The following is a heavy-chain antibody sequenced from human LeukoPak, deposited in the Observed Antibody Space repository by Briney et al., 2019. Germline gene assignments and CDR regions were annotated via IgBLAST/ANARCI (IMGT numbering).Heavy chain of an antibody. D-gene: IGHD5-12*01. CDR1: GFTFSSYG. J-gene: IGHJ4*02. Sequence: GRSLRLSCAASGFTFSSYGMHWVRQAPGKGLEWVAVISYDGSNKYYADSVKGRFTISRDNSKNTLYLQMNSLRAEDTAVYCCAKDQGYDFLFDYWGQGTLVTVSS. CDR3: AKDQGYDFLFDY. CDR2: ISYDGSNK. V-gene: IGHV3-30*18.